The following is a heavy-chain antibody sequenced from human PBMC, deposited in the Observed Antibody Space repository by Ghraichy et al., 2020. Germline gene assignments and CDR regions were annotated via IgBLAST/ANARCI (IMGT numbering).Heavy chain of an antibody. Sequence: GALRLSCVASGFTFSDYWMQWVRQAPGKGLEWVANIRQDGNEKYYVDSVKGRFTISRDNARNSLYLQMNSLRAEDTAVYYCARRYFDSWGQGTLVTVSS. CDR2: IRQDGNEK. V-gene: IGHV3-7*03. CDR3: ARRYFDS. J-gene: IGHJ4*02. CDR1: GFTFSDYW.